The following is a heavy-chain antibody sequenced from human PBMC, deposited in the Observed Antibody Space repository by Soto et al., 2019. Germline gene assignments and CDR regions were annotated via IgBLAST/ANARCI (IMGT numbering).Heavy chain of an antibody. J-gene: IGHJ6*02. CDR3: AKDGSTTGDFWSGYYLYYYGMDV. CDR2: ISGSGGST. V-gene: IGHV3-23*01. CDR1: GFTFSSYA. Sequence: GSLRLSCAASGFTFSSYAMSWVRQAPGKGLEWVSAISGSGGSTYYADSVKGRFTISRDNSKNTLYLQMNSLRAEDTAVYYCAKDGSTTGDFWSGYYLYYYGMDVWGQGTTVTVSS. D-gene: IGHD3-3*01.